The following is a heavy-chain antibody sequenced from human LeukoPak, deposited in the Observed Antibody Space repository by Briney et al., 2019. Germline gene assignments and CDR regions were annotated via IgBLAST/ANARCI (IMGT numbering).Heavy chain of an antibody. D-gene: IGHD3-10*01. Sequence: GGSLRLSCAASGFTFDDYGMSWVRQAPGKGLEWVSGINWNGGSTGYADSVKGRFTISRDNSKNTLYLQMNSLRAEDTAVYYCAGGLTMVRGVIGAFDIWGQGTMVTVSS. V-gene: IGHV3-20*04. CDR3: AGGLTMVRGVIGAFDI. CDR2: INWNGGST. J-gene: IGHJ3*02. CDR1: GFTFDDYG.